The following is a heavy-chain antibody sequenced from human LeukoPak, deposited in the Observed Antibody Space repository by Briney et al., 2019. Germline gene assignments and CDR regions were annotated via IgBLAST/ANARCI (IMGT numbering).Heavy chain of an antibody. CDR1: GGCFSGYY. V-gene: IGHV4-34*01. D-gene: IGHD2-2*02. CDR3: ASIRY. CDR2: INHSGST. Sequence: PSETLSLTCAVYGGCFSGYYWSWIRQPPGKGLEWIGEINHSGSTNYNPSLKSRVTISIDTSKNQFSLKLSSVTAADTAVYYCASIRYWGQGTLVTVSS. J-gene: IGHJ4*02.